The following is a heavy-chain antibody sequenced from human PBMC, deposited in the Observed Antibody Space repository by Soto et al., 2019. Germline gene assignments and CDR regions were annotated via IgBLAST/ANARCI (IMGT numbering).Heavy chain of an antibody. CDR1: GDSISSGGYY. CDR2: IYFSGST. Sequence: SETLSLTCTVSGDSISSGGYYWSWIRQHPEKGLEWIGYIYFSGSTYYNPSLKSRVTISADTSKNQISLKLTSLTAADTAVYYCARGPGKTGTTLDYWGQGTLVTVSS. J-gene: IGHJ4*02. V-gene: IGHV4-31*03. D-gene: IGHD1-7*01. CDR3: ARGPGKTGTTLDY.